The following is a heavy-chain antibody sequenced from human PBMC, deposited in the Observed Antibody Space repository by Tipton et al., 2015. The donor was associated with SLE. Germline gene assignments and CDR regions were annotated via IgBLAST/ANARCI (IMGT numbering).Heavy chain of an antibody. D-gene: IGHD6-6*01. V-gene: IGHV4-34*01. J-gene: IGHJ4*02. CDR2: INHSGST. Sequence: TLSLTCAVYVGSFSGYYWSWIRQPPGRGLEWIGEINHSGSTNYNPSLKSRVTISIDTSKNQFSLNLTSVTAADTAVYYCALGGSSIDYWGQGTLVTVSS. CDR3: ALGGSSIDY. CDR1: VGSFSGYY.